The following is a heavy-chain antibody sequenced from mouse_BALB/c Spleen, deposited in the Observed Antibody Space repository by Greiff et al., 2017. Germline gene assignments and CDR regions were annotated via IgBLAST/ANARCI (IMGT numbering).Heavy chain of an antibody. CDR2: IWSGGST. D-gene: IGHD2-1*01. J-gene: IGHJ4*01. V-gene: IGHV2-2*02. CDR1: GFSLTSYG. Sequence: QVQLQQSGPGLVQPSQSLSITCTVSGFSLTSYGVHWVRQSPGKGLEWLGVIWSGGSTDYNAAFISRLSISKDNSKSQVFFKMNSLQANDTAIYYCARRNYGNYVGDAMDYWGQGTSVTVSS. CDR3: ARRNYGNYVGDAMDY.